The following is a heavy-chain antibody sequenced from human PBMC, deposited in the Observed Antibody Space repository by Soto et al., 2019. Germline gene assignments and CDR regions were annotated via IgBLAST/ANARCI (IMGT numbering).Heavy chain of an antibody. D-gene: IGHD3-9*01. J-gene: IGHJ6*02. CDR1: GGSISSSSYY. V-gene: IGHV4-39*01. CDR2: IYYSGST. Sequence: SETLSLTCTVSGGSISSSSYYWGWIRQPPGKGLEWIGSIYYSGSTYYNPSLKSRVTISVDTSKNQFSLKLSSVTAADTAVYYCAKDYDILTGYYDYGMDVWGQGTTVTVSS. CDR3: AKDYDILTGYYDYGMDV.